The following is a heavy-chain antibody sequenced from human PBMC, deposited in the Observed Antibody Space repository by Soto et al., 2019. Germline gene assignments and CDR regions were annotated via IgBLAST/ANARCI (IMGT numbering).Heavy chain of an antibody. D-gene: IGHD2-8*01. CDR2: IYSNGDT. CDR3: ARKSDSSPVPEADGV. J-gene: IGHJ4*02. V-gene: IGHV3-53*02. CDR1: GFSVGSNY. Sequence: EVQLVETGGGVIQPGGSLRLSCAASGFSVGSNYMTWVRQSPGKGLEWVSLIYSNGDTDYADCVKGRFSISRDNFKNTLYLQMNNLRAEDTAVYHCARKSDSSPVPEADGVWGRGTLVTVSS.